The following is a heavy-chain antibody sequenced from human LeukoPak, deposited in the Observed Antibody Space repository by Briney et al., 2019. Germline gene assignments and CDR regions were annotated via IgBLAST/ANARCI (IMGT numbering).Heavy chain of an antibody. J-gene: IGHJ5*02. CDR1: GFTFSDYS. V-gene: IGHV3-21*06. CDR3: ARDAGGRTQREGWFDP. Sequence: GGSLRLSCAASGFTFSDYSMNWVRQTPGQGLEWVASTSSGSSWIYYADSVRGRFTISRDNAKNLLYLQMNSLRVEDTAIYYCARDAGGRTQREGWFDPWGQGTLVTVSS. D-gene: IGHD1-1*01. CDR2: TSSGSSWI.